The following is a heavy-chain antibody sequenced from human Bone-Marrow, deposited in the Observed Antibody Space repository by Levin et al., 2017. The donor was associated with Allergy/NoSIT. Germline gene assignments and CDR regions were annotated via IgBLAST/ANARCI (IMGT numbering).Heavy chain of an antibody. CDR3: AAVGEFCSGGSCAGRPSDY. V-gene: IGHV1-58*01. D-gene: IGHD2-15*01. CDR2: IVAGSGNT. Sequence: EASVKVSCRASGFIFSSSAVQWVRQARGQRLEWLGWIVAGSGNTNYAQKFQERVTMTRDMSTSTAYMELSSLRSEDTAVYYCAAVGEFCSGGSCAGRPSDYWGQGTQVTVSS. CDR1: GFIFSSSA. J-gene: IGHJ4*02.